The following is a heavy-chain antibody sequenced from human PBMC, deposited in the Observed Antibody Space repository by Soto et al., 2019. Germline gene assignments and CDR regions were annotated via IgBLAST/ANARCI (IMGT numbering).Heavy chain of an antibody. CDR3: TRGPRPISTVTGAY. D-gene: IGHD2-21*02. J-gene: IGHJ4*02. V-gene: IGHV3-74*01. CDR2: IYNDGSYT. Sequence: PGGSLRRTCCACGLIFKMYWMHWVRQTPGKGLVWISRIYNDGSYTDYADSVRGRFTISRDNVNDTLYLQMSNLRAEDSGLYYCTRGPRPISTVTGAYWGQGTQVTVSS. CDR1: GLIFKMYW.